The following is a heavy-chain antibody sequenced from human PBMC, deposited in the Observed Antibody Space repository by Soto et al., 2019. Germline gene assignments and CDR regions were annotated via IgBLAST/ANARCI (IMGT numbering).Heavy chain of an antibody. CDR3: ATLHRGYCTNGVCYPPRIAAAGTFDY. J-gene: IGHJ4*02. D-gene: IGHD2-8*01. V-gene: IGHV4-31*03. CDR2: IYYSGST. CDR1: GGSISSGGYY. Sequence: LTCTASGGSISSGGYYWSWIRQHPGKGLEWIGYIYYSGSTYYNPSLKSRVTISVDTSKNQFSLKLSSVTAADTAVYYCATLHRGYCTNGVCYPPRIAAAGTFDYWGQGTLVTVSS.